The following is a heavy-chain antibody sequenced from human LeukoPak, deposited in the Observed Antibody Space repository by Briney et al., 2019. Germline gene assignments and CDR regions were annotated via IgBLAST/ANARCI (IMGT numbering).Heavy chain of an antibody. V-gene: IGHV4-59*08. CDR2: IYYSGST. J-gene: IGHJ5*02. CDR1: GGSISSYY. CDR3: ARKLNWFDP. Sequence: SETLSLTCTVSGGSISSYYWSWIRQPPGKGPEWIGYIYYSGSTNYNPSLKSRVTISVDTSKNQFSLKLSSVTAADTAVYYCARKLNWFDPWGQGTLVPVSS.